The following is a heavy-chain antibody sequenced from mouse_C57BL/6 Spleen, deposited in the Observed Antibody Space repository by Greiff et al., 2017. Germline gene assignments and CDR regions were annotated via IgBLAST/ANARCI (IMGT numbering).Heavy chain of an antibody. CDR1: GFNIKDDY. CDR3: TRIGGSSDEDY. D-gene: IGHD1-1*01. CDR2: IDPENGDT. J-gene: IGHJ2*01. V-gene: IGHV14-4*01. Sequence: EVQLQQSGAELVRPGASVKLSCTASGFNIKDDYMHWVKQRPEQGLEWIGWIDPENGDTEYASKFQGKATITADTSSNTAYLQLSSLTSEDTAVYYCTRIGGSSDEDYWGQGTTLTVSS.